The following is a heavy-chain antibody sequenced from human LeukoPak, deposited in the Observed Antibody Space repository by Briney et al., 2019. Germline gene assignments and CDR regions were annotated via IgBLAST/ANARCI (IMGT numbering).Heavy chain of an antibody. D-gene: IGHD2-2*01. CDR2: ISGSGGST. CDR3: AREREPAVYMDV. CDR1: GFSFANYG. J-gene: IGHJ6*03. V-gene: IGHV3-23*01. Sequence: GGSLRLSCAASGFSFANYGMHWVRQAPGKGLEWVSAISGSGGSTYYADSVKGRFTISRDNSKNTLYLQMNSLRAEDTAVYYCAREREPAVYMDVWGKGTTVTVSS.